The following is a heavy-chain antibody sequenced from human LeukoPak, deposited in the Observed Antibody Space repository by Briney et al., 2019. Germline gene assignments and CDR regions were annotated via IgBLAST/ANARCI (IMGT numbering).Heavy chain of an antibody. D-gene: IGHD1-26*01. CDR2: IYYSGTT. Sequence: SDPLPPSHSVPARPISSYYWSWLRQPPGQGLHSLVYIYYSGTTTYHPSLNSRVTISVDTSKNPFSLKLSSVTAADTAVYYSAREGDSLFAYWGQGTLVTASS. CDR3: AREGDSLFAY. CDR1: ARPISSYY. V-gene: IGHV4-59*01. J-gene: IGHJ4*02.